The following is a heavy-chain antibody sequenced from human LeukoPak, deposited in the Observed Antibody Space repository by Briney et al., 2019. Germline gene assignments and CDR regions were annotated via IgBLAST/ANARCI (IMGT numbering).Heavy chain of an antibody. V-gene: IGHV4-34*01. CDR2: INHSGST. CDR1: GGSFSGCY. D-gene: IGHD3-3*01. CDR3: ARGCYDFWSGYLRPRGTRFDP. Sequence: SETLSLTCAVYGGSFSGCYWSWIRQPPEKGLEWIGEINHSGSTNYNPSLKSRVTISVDTSKNQFSLKLSSVTAADTAVYYCARGCYDFWSGYLRPRGTRFDPWGQGTLVTVSS. J-gene: IGHJ5*02.